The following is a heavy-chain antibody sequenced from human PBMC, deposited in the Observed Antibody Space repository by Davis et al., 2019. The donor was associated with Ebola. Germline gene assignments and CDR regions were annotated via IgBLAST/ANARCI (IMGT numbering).Heavy chain of an antibody. Sequence: ASVQVSCKASGYTFSNYGISWVRQAPGQGLEWMGWISAYNGNTNYAQKLQDRVTMTTDRSTSTAYMELRSLRSDDTAVYYCARGDGYSYGLGGKGYFDLWGRGTLVTVSS. D-gene: IGHD5-18*01. CDR1: GYTFSNYG. CDR3: ARGDGYSYGLGGKGYFDL. CDR2: ISAYNGNT. V-gene: IGHV1-18*01. J-gene: IGHJ2*01.